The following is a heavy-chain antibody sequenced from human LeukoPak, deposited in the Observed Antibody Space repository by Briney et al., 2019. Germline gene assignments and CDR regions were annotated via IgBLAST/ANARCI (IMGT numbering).Heavy chain of an antibody. CDR1: GFTFSSYA. V-gene: IGHV3-23*01. D-gene: IGHD3-22*01. CDR3: AKDQTYPRYYDSSGYLVGYFDY. CDR2: ISGSGGST. J-gene: IGHJ4*02. Sequence: GGSLRLSCAASGFTFSSYAMSWVRQAPGEGLEWVSAISGSGGSTYYADSVKGRFTISRDNSKNTLYLQMNSLRAEDTAVYYCAKDQTYPRYYDSSGYLVGYFDYWGQGTLVTVSS.